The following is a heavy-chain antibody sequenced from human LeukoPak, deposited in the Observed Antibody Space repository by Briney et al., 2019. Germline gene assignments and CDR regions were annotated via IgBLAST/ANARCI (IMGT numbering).Heavy chain of an antibody. Sequence: ASVKVSCNATGSTFTGYYMHWLRQAPGQGLEWMGWINPNSGGTNYAQKFQGRVTMTRDTSISTAYMELSRLRSDDTAVYYCARGSSSWFPFDYWGQGTLVTVSS. CDR2: INPNSGGT. V-gene: IGHV1-2*02. D-gene: IGHD6-13*01. CDR3: ARGSSSWFPFDY. J-gene: IGHJ4*02. CDR1: GSTFTGYY.